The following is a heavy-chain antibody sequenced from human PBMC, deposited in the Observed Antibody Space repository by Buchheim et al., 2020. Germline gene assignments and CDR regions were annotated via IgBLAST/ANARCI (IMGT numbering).Heavy chain of an antibody. CDR1: GFTLSSYS. V-gene: IGHV3-48*01. CDR2: ISSSSVTI. D-gene: IGHD3/OR15-3a*01. Sequence: EVQVVESGGGLVQPGGSLRLSCAASGFTLSSYSMKWVRQAPGKGLEWVSYISSSSVTINYADSVKGRITISRDNAKKQLYLQMNSLRAEDTAVYYCARVDTLHTDIWGQGT. CDR3: ARVDTLHTDI. J-gene: IGHJ3*02.